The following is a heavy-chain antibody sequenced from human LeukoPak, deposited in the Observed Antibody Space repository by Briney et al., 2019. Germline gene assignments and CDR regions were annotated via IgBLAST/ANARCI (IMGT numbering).Heavy chain of an antibody. CDR3: AKGTERYREVSSFDY. Sequence: GGSLRLSCAASGFIFSTYTMNWVRQAPGKGLEWVSAISGGGGGTYYADFVKGWFTISGDNSKNTLYLQMNSLRAEDTAAYYCAKGTERYREVSSFDYWGQGTLVAVSS. D-gene: IGHD3-10*01. J-gene: IGHJ4*02. CDR1: GFIFSTYT. V-gene: IGHV3-23*01. CDR2: ISGGGGGT.